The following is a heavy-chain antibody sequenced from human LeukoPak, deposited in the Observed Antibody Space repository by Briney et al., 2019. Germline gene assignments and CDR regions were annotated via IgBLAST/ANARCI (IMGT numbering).Heavy chain of an antibody. V-gene: IGHV3-15*01. Sequence: GGSLRLSCAASGFTFTNAWVIWVRQAPGKGVEWVGRIKSKTDGGTADYAALVKGRFTISRDDSKNILYLQMNSLKVDDTAVYYCTTGSATGWYVYWGQGTLVTVSS. CDR2: IKSKTDGGTA. CDR1: GFTFTNAW. CDR3: TTGSATGWYVY. D-gene: IGHD6-19*01. J-gene: IGHJ4*02.